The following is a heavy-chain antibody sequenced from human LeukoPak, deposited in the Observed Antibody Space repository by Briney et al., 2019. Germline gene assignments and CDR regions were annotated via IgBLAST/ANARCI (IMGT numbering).Heavy chain of an antibody. Sequence: SETLSLTCTVSGDSISSYYWSWIRQSAGKGLEWIGRIRTSGTTNYNPSLKSRVTISVDTSKNQISLKLSSVTAADTAVYYCARVGPSGSYAMDVWGKGTTVTVSS. CDR2: IRTSGTT. D-gene: IGHD1-26*01. CDR1: GDSISSYY. V-gene: IGHV4-4*07. CDR3: ARVGPSGSYAMDV. J-gene: IGHJ6*04.